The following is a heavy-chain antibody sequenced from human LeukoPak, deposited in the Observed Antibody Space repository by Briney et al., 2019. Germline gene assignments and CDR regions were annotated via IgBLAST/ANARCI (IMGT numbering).Heavy chain of an antibody. D-gene: IGHD5-12*01. Sequence: SLRLSCAASGFTFDDYAMHWVRQAPGKGLEWVSGISWNSGSIGYADSVKGRFTVSRDNAKNSLYLQMNSLRAEDTALYYCAKHAYSGYDSGWFDPWGQGTLVTVSS. J-gene: IGHJ5*02. CDR1: GFTFDDYA. V-gene: IGHV3-9*01. CDR2: ISWNSGSI. CDR3: AKHAYSGYDSGWFDP.